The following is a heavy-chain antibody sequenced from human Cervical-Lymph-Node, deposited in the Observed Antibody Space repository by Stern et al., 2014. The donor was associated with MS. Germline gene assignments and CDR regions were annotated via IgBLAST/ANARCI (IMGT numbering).Heavy chain of an antibody. J-gene: IGHJ4*02. V-gene: IGHV4-39*01. D-gene: IGHD2/OR15-2a*01. CDR3: ARHRASYASDS. CDR2: VYYSGAT. CDR1: GGSISSNSSY. Sequence: VQLVESGPGLVKPSETLSLTCTVSGGSISSNSSYWVWVRQPPGKGLDWIGSVYYSGATHYNPSLAGRLNMSVDTSNNQFSWELPSVPAADTAVYYCARHRASYASDSWGQGTLVSVSS.